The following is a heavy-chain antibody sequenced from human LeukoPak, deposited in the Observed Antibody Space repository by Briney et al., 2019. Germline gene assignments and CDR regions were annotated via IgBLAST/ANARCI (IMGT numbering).Heavy chain of an antibody. D-gene: IGHD3-9*01. CDR3: ARGPDYDILTGYFADY. J-gene: IGHJ4*02. CDR2: IYYSGST. CDR1: GGSISSGDYY. Sequence: SQTLSLTCTVSGGSISSGDYYWSWIRQPPGKGLEWSGYIYYSGSTYYNPSLKSRVTISVDTSKNQFSLKVRSVTAADTAVYYCARGPDYDILTGYFADYWGQGTLVTVSS. V-gene: IGHV4-30-4*01.